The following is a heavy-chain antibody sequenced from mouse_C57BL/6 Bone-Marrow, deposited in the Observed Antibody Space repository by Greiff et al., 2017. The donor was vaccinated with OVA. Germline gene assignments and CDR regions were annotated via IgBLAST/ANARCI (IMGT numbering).Heavy chain of an antibody. J-gene: IGHJ3*01. CDR1: GYTFTSYW. D-gene: IGHD1-1*01. Sequence: QVQLQQPGAELVKPGASVKLSCKASGYTFTSYWMQWVKQRPGQGLEWIGEIDPSDSYTNYNQKFKGKATLTVDTSSSTAYMQLSSLTSEDSAVYYCARSGVYYGSSYGFAYWGQGTLVTVSA. V-gene: IGHV1-50*01. CDR2: IDPSDSYT. CDR3: ARSGVYYGSSYGFAY.